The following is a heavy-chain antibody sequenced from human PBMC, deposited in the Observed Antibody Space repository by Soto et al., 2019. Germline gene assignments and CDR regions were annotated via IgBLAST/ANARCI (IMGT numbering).Heavy chain of an antibody. D-gene: IGHD1-1*01. Sequence: QVQLVQSGAEVKKPGASVKVSCKASGYTFTDYGITWVRQAPGQGLQWMGWSNSYNGVTNNAHSFQGRVSMTTDTSTSTAYLELSSLRSDETAVYYCARVRYNRGSFDYGGKGILVTVSS. J-gene: IGHJ4*02. V-gene: IGHV1-18*01. CDR2: SNSYNGVT. CDR3: ARVRYNRGSFDY. CDR1: GYTFTDYG.